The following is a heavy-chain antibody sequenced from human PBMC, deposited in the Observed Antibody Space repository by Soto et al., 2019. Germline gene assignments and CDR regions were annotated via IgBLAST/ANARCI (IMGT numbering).Heavy chain of an antibody. CDR1: GFTFSNAW. CDR2: IKSKTDGGTT. V-gene: IGHV3-15*01. CDR3: TTTNSDIVVVPAAMELDP. Sequence: GGSLRLSCAASGFTFSNAWMSWVRQAPGKGLEWVGRIKSKTDGGTTDYAAPVKGRFTISRDDSKNTLYLQMNSLKTEDTAVYYCTTTNSDIVVVPAAMELDPWGQGTLVTVSS. J-gene: IGHJ5*02. D-gene: IGHD2-2*01.